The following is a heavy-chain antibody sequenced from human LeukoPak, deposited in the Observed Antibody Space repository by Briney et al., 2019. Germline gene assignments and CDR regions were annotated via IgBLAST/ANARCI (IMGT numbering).Heavy chain of an antibody. D-gene: IGHD6-19*01. V-gene: IGHV1-69*06. CDR3: ARAVSSGWYRNYYYYYMDV. CDR2: IIPIFGTA. CDR1: GGTFSSYA. Sequence: ASVKVSCKASGGTFSSYAISWVRQAPGQGLEWMGGIIPIFGTANYAQKFQGRVTITADKSTSTAYMELSSLRSEDTAVYYCARAVSSGWYRNYYYYYMDVWGKGTTVTVSS. J-gene: IGHJ6*03.